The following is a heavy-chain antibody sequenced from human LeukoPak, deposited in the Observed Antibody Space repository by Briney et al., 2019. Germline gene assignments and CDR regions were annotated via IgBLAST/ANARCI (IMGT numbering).Heavy chain of an antibody. CDR3: AXDHRPVVGATEAFDI. V-gene: IGHV3-7*01. CDR1: GFTFSSYW. Sequence: GGSLRLSCAASGFTFSSYWMSWVRQAPGKGLEWVANIKQDGSEKYYVDSVKGRFTISRDNAKNSLYLQMNSLRAEDTAVYYCAXDHRPVVGATEAFDIWGQGTMVTVSS. CDR2: IKQDGSEK. J-gene: IGHJ3*02. D-gene: IGHD1-26*01.